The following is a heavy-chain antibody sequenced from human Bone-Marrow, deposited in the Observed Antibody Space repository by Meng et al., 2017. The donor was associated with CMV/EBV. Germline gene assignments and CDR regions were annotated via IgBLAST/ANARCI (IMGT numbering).Heavy chain of an antibody. CDR1: GFTFSSYA. Sequence: GGSLRLSCAASGFTFSSYAMSWVREAPGKGLEWVSTISGSGGSTYYADTVKGRFTISRDNSKNTLYLQMNSLRAEDTAIYYCAKWGSGLDYWGQGTLVTVSS. CDR3: AKWGSGLDY. V-gene: IGHV3-23*01. J-gene: IGHJ4*02. D-gene: IGHD6-19*01. CDR2: ISGSGGST.